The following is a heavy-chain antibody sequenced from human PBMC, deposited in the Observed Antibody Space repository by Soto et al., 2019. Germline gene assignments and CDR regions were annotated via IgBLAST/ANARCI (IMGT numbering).Heavy chain of an antibody. CDR3: ARVRWFGELLSGWFDP. J-gene: IGHJ5*02. CDR1: GGSISSGGYY. Sequence: SETLSLTCTVSGGSISSGGYYWSWIRQHPGKGLEWIGYIYYSGSTYYNPSLKSRVTISVDTSKNQFSLKPSSVTAADTAVYYCARVRWFGELLSGWFDPWGQGTLVTVSS. D-gene: IGHD3-10*01. V-gene: IGHV4-31*03. CDR2: IYYSGST.